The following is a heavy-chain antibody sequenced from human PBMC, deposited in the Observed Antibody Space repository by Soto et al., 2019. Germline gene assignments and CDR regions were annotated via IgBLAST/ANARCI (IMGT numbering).Heavy chain of an antibody. CDR3: ARDVGSYYPWDY. CDR1: GFTFSDYY. Sequence: GGSLRLSCAASGFTFSDYYMTWIRQVPGKGLEWVSYISSSGSYTNYTDSVKGRFTISRDNAKNSLYLQMNSLRAEDTAVYYCARDVGSYYPWDYWGQGALVTVSS. D-gene: IGHD1-26*01. CDR2: ISSSGSYT. V-gene: IGHV3-11*06. J-gene: IGHJ4*02.